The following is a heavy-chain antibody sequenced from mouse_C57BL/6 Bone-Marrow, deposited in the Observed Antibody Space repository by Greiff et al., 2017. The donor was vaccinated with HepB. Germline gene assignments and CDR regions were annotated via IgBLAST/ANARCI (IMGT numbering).Heavy chain of an antibody. D-gene: IGHD4-1*01. V-gene: IGHV5-17*01. CDR2: ISSGSSTI. J-gene: IGHJ4*01. CDR3: AKLTGSMDY. Sequence: DVMLVESGGGLVKPGGSLKLSCAASGFTFSDYGMHWVRQAPEKGLEWVAYISSGSSTIYYADTVKGRFTISRDNAKNTLFLQMTSLRSEDTAMYYCAKLTGSMDYWGQGTSVTVSS. CDR1: GFTFSDYG.